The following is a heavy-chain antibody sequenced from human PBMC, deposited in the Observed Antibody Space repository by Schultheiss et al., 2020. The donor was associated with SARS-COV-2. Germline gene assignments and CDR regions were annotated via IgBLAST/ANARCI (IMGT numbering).Heavy chain of an antibody. D-gene: IGHD2-2*01. V-gene: IGHV4-4*02. Sequence: SETLSLTCAVSGGSISSSNWWSWVRQPPGKVLVWIGEIYHSGSTNYNPSLKSRVTISVDKSKNQFSLKLSSVTAADTAVYYCARNYCSSTSCFEFDYWGQGALVTVSS. J-gene: IGHJ4*02. CDR3: ARNYCSSTSCFEFDY. CDR1: GGSISSSNW. CDR2: IYHSGST.